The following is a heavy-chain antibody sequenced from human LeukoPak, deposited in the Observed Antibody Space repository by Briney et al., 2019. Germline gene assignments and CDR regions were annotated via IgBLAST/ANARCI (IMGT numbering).Heavy chain of an antibody. V-gene: IGHV3-30*01. D-gene: IGHD3-3*01. CDR2: ISYDGSNK. J-gene: IGHJ3*02. CDR1: GFTFSSYA. CDR3: ARPYYDFWSGYFGRWAFDI. Sequence: GGSLRLSCAASGFTFSSYAMNWVRQAPGKGLEWVAVISYDGSNKYYADSVKGRFTISRDNSKNTLYLQMNSLRAEDTAVYYCARPYYDFWSGYFGRWAFDIWGQGTMVTVSS.